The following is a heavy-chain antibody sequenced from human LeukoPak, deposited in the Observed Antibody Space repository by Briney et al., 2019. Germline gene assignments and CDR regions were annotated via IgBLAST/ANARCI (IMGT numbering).Heavy chain of an antibody. CDR2: IYYSGST. V-gene: IGHV4-39*07. CDR3: AAKQTVTIDY. Sequence: KPSETLSLTCTVSGDSISSSSYYWGWIRQPPGKGLEWIGSIYYSGSTYYNPSLKSRVTISVDTSKIQFSLKLSSVTAADTAVYYCAAKQTVTIDYWGQGTLVTVSS. J-gene: IGHJ4*02. CDR1: GDSISSSSYY. D-gene: IGHD4-17*01.